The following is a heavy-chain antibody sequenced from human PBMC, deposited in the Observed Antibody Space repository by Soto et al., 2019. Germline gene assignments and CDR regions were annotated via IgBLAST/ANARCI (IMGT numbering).Heavy chain of an antibody. V-gene: IGHV1-3*01. CDR3: TRGRYFDWPTWNYGMDV. CDR1: GYTFTKYA. D-gene: IGHD3-9*01. Sequence: QVQLVQSGAEVKKPGASVKISCKASGYTFTKYAIHWVRQAPGQRLEWLGWINAGNGNTKDSQKLEGRVTITRDTPASTAYMELSSLRSEDTAVYYCTRGRYFDWPTWNYGMDVWGQGTTVTVSS. J-gene: IGHJ6*02. CDR2: INAGNGNT.